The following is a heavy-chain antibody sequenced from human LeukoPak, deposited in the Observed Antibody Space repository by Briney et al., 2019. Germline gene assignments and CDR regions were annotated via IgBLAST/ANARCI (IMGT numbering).Heavy chain of an antibody. CDR1: GDSISSGYHY. J-gene: IGHJ4*02. V-gene: IGHV4-30-4*08. D-gene: IGHD3-10*01. CDR3: ARMAISGMCLDF. Sequence: SETLSLTCNVSGDSISSGYHYWTWIRQTPGKGPQWVGHIFYKGNTYYNPSLESRLKASIDTSKKQFSLTLSSVTAADTAVYYCARMAISGMCLDFWGQGTSVTVSS. CDR2: IFYKGNT.